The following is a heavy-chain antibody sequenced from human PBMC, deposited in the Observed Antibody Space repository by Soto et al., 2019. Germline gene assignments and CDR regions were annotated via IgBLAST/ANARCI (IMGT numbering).Heavy chain of an antibody. CDR2: ISAAGDP. Sequence: EVQLVESGGGLVQPGGSLRLSCEASGFTFRNYDMHWVRQGTGKGLEWVSGISAAGDPDYADSVEGRFTISRENAQNSFFLQMNRLRVVDTAVYYCARTDRDFYGLDVWGQGTTVIVSS. CDR3: ARTDRDFYGLDV. CDR1: GFTFRNYD. V-gene: IGHV3-13*05. J-gene: IGHJ6*02.